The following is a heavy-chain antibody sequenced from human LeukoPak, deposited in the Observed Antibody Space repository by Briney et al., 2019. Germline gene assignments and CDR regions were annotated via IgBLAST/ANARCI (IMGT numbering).Heavy chain of an antibody. J-gene: IGHJ4*02. CDR3: ARVESGYSGYEAPDY. CDR2: ISSSSSYI. Sequence: GGSLRLTCAASGFTFSSYSMNWVRQAPGKGLEWVSSISSSSSYIYYADSVKGRFTISRDNAKNSLYLQMNSLRAEDTAVYYCARVESGYSGYEAPDYWGQGTLVTVSS. D-gene: IGHD5-12*01. V-gene: IGHV3-21*01. CDR1: GFTFSSYS.